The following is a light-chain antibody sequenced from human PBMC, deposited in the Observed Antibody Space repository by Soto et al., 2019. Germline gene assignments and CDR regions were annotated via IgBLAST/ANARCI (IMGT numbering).Light chain of an antibody. CDR2: GAS. V-gene: IGKV3-15*01. CDR1: QSVSSN. J-gene: IGKJ4*01. CDR3: QQYNTGLT. Sequence: EIVMTQSPATLSVSPGERATLSCRASQSVSSNLAWYQQKPGQAPRLLIYGASTRATGIPARFSGSGSGTEFTLTISSLQSEDFAVYYCQQYNTGLTFGGATKVEIK.